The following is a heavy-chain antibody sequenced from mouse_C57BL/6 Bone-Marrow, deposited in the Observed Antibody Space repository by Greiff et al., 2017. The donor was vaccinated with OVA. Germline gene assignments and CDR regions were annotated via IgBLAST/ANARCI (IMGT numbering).Heavy chain of an antibody. J-gene: IGHJ2*01. D-gene: IGHD2-2*01. CDR1: GFTFSSYG. Sequence: EVQVVESGGDLVKPGGSLKLSCAASGFTFSSYGMSWVRQTPDKRLEWVATISSGGSYTYYPDSVKGRFTISRDNAKNTLYLQMSSLKSEDTAMYYCARHGGGYPYCFDYWGQGTTLTVSS. CDR2: ISSGGSYT. V-gene: IGHV5-6*01. CDR3: ARHGGGYPYCFDY.